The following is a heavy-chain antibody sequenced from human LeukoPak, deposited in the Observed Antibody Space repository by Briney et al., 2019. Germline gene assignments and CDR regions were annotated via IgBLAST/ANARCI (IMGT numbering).Heavy chain of an antibody. Sequence: PGGSLRLSCAASGFTFSSYGMHWVRQAPGKGLEWVAFIRYDGSNKYYADSVKGRFTISRGNSKNTLYLQMNSLRAEDTAVYYCAKPQSHIVVVVAAITPEYWGQGTLVTVSS. CDR3: AKPQSHIVVVVAAITPEY. V-gene: IGHV3-30*02. D-gene: IGHD2-15*01. CDR1: GFTFSSYG. CDR2: IRYDGSNK. J-gene: IGHJ4*02.